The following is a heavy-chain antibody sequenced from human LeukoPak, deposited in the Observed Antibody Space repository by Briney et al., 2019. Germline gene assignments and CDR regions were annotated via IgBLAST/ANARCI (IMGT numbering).Heavy chain of an antibody. CDR1: GGSISSGTYY. CDR3: ARDLMFDSSGFYYLGY. J-gene: IGHJ4*02. V-gene: IGHV4-61*10. Sequence: SETLSLTCTVSGGSISSGTYYWTWIRQPAGKGLEWIGYIYYSGSTIYNPSLKSRVTISVDTSKNQFSLKLSSVTAADTAVYYCARDLMFDSSGFYYLGYWGQGTLVTVSS. CDR2: IYYSGST. D-gene: IGHD3-22*01.